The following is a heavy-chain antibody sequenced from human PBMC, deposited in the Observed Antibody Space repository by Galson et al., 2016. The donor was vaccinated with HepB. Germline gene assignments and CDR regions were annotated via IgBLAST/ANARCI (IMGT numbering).Heavy chain of an antibody. D-gene: IGHD3-22*01. J-gene: IGHJ3*02. Sequence: SLRLSCAASGLTVSSNYMNWVRQRQGKGLEWLSYISSVGSNTYYADSVKGRFTISRDNAKNSLYLQMNSLRDEDTAVYYCARPDTSVYAFDIWDQGTMVTVSS. CDR3: ARPDTSVYAFDI. CDR2: ISSVGSNT. V-gene: IGHV3-48*03. CDR1: GLTVSSNY.